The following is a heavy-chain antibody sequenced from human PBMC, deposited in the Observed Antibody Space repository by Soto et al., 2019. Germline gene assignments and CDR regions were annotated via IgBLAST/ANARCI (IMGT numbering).Heavy chain of an antibody. J-gene: IGHJ6*02. Sequence: PSETLSLTCTVSGGFISGYHWSWIRQPPGKGLEWIGYIYYSGSTKYNPSLKSRVTISVDTSKNQFSLKLSSVTAADTAVYYCARDRTTMGDSQYYYYGMDVWGQGTAVTVSS. V-gene: IGHV4-59*01. CDR2: IYYSGST. CDR1: GGFISGYH. D-gene: IGHD2-21*02. CDR3: ARDRTTMGDSQYYYYGMDV.